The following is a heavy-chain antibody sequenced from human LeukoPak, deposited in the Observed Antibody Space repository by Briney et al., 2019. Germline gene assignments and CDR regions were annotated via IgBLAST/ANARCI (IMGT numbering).Heavy chain of an antibody. CDR2: ISSNGGST. Sequence: GGSLRLSCSASGFTFSNYTMHWVRQDPGKGLEYVSSISSNGGSTYSADSVKGRFTISRDNSKNTLYLQMSSLRAEDTAVYYCARGCSSTSCPGGFDYWGQGTLVTVSS. D-gene: IGHD2-2*01. CDR1: GFTFSNYT. CDR3: ARGCSSTSCPGGFDY. V-gene: IGHV3-64D*09. J-gene: IGHJ4*02.